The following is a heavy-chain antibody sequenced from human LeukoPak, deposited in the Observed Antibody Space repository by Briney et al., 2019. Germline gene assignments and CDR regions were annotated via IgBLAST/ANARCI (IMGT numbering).Heavy chain of an antibody. CDR1: GFTFSNYA. CDR2: ISGSGGST. Sequence: PGGSLRLSCAAAGFTFSNYAMTWVRQPPGRGLEWVSSISGSGGSTYYADSVKGRFTITRDNSKNTLYLQMDSRRAEDTAVYYCAKVEGASKASVYWGQGALVTVSS. V-gene: IGHV3-23*01. D-gene: IGHD1-1*01. J-gene: IGHJ4*02. CDR3: AKVEGASKASVY.